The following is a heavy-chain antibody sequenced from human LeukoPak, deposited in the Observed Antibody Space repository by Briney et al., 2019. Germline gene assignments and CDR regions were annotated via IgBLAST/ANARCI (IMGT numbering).Heavy chain of an antibody. CDR1: GFTFNSYW. V-gene: IGHV3-74*01. CDR2: ISTDGSTT. CDR3: ARGPSGSGWSLNN. Sequence: GGSLRLSCTASGFTFNSYWMQWFRQDPGKGLVWVSCISTDGSTTRYADSVKGRFTISRDNSKNTVCLQMNSLRVEDTAVYYCARGPSGSGWSLNNWGQGTLVTVSS. D-gene: IGHD6-19*01. J-gene: IGHJ4*02.